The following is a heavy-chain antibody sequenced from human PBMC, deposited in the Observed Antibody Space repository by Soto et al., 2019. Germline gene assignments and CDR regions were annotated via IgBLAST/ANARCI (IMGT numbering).Heavy chain of an antibody. D-gene: IGHD3-10*01. CDR1: GGSISSGDYY. CDR3: ARASYGSGSNY. V-gene: IGHV4-30-4*01. J-gene: IGHJ4*02. Sequence: SETLSLTCAVSGGSISSGDYYWSWIRQPPGKGLEWIGYIYYSGSTYYNPSLKSRVTISVDTSKNQFSLKLSSVTAADTAVYYCARASYGSGSNYWGQGTLVTVSS. CDR2: IYYSGST.